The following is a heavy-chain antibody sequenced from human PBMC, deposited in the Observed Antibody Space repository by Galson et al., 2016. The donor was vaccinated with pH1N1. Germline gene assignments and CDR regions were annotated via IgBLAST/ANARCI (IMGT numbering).Heavy chain of an antibody. CDR1: GASVTSRSHY. D-gene: IGHD6-25*01. CDR3: ASRGSGFWVF. Sequence: SETLSLTCVVSGASVTSRSHYWDWIRQPPGKGLEWLGNIRSSGSSYYNPSLKSRVSTSVDTSKNQFSLHVRSVTAADTAVYHCASRGSGFWVFWGQGTLATVSS. CDR2: IRSSGSS. V-gene: IGHV4-39*01. J-gene: IGHJ4*02.